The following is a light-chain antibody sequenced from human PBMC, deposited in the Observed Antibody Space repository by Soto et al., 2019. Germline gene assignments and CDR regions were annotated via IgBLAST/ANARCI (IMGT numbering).Light chain of an antibody. CDR3: QQYNNWVT. CDR1: QSVRSH. V-gene: IGKV3-15*01. J-gene: IGKJ4*01. CDR2: DAS. Sequence: EIVLTQSPATLSVSPGERVTLSCRASQSVRSHLAWYRQRPGQVPRLLIYDASSRATGIPARFRGTGSGTEFALTISNLQSEDFAVYYCQQYNNWVTFGGGTKVEI.